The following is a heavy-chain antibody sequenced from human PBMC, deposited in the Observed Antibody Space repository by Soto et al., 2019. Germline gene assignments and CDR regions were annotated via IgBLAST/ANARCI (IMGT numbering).Heavy chain of an antibody. D-gene: IGHD3-10*01. CDR3: ARVRGAGYYYYGMDV. CDR1: GFTFSSYG. Sequence: QVQLVESGGGVVQPGRSLRLSCAASGFTFSSYGMHWVRQAPGKGLEWVAVIWYDGSNKYYADSVKGRFTISRDNSKNTLYLQMNSLRAEDTAVYYCARVRGAGYYYYGMDVWGQVTTVTVSS. V-gene: IGHV3-33*01. J-gene: IGHJ6*02. CDR2: IWYDGSNK.